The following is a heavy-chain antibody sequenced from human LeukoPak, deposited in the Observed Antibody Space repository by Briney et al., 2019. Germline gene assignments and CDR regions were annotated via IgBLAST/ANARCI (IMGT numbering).Heavy chain of an antibody. V-gene: IGHV3-23*01. Sequence: GGSLRLSCAASRFPLRSYAMNWVRQAPGKGLEWVSVISGGGANAHYADSVKGRFTISRDNSKSTVFLQMNSLRVEDTAVYYCARSRRGVIIDESDYWGQGTLVTVSS. CDR1: RFPLRSYA. CDR2: ISGGGANA. J-gene: IGHJ4*02. CDR3: ARSRRGVIIDESDY. D-gene: IGHD3-10*01.